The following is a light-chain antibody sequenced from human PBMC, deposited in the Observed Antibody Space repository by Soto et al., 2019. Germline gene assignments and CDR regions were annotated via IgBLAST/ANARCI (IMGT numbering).Light chain of an antibody. V-gene: IGKV3D-15*01. J-gene: IGKJ5*01. Sequence: VVLTQSPGLLSLSPGEQGPLSCAARPGHCSNLAWYQQKPGQPPRHLIYGASTRATGVPARFSGSGSGTEFTVTTEFTLTISSLQSEDFAVYFCQQYNNWPLTFGPGTRLEIK. CDR2: GAS. CDR3: QQYNNWPLT. CDR1: PGHCSN.